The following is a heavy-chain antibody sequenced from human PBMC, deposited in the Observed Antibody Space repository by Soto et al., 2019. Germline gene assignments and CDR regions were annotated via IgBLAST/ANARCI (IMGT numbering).Heavy chain of an antibody. V-gene: IGHV3-74*01. Sequence: EVQLVESGGGLVQPGGSLRLSCAASEFTFTSYWMHWVRQAPGKGLVWVSRISSDGSSTSYADSVRGRFTISRDNAKNTLYLQMNSLRVEDTAVYYCATYASGRPAAYWGQGTLVTVSS. CDR1: EFTFTSYW. CDR3: ATYASGRPAAY. J-gene: IGHJ4*02. D-gene: IGHD3-10*01. CDR2: ISSDGSST.